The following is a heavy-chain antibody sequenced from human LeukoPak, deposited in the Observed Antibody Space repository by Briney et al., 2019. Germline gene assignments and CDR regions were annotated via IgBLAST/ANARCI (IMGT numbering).Heavy chain of an antibody. CDR1: GGSISSYY. CDR3: ARGRGSGSYLGYYFDY. J-gene: IGHJ4*02. D-gene: IGHD3-10*01. V-gene: IGHV4-59*01. CDR2: IYYSGST. Sequence: SETLSLTCTVSGGSISSYYWSWIRQPPGKGLEWIGYIYYSGSTNYNPSLKSRVTISVDTSKNQFSLKLSPVTAADTAVYYCARGRGSGSYLGYYFDYWGQGTLVTVSS.